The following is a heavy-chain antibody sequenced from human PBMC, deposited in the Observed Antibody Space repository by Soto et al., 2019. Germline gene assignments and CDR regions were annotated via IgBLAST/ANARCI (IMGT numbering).Heavy chain of an antibody. J-gene: IGHJ6*02. V-gene: IGHV3-23*01. CDR3: ATGRGVNFYYGMDV. CDR1: GFTFSSYA. D-gene: IGHD3-10*01. CDR2: ISGSGGST. Sequence: EVQLLESGGGLVQPGGSLRLSCAASGFTFSSYAMSWVRQAPGKGLEWVSAISGSGGSTYYADSVKGRFTISRDNSKDTLYLQRYSLRAKDTAVYYCATGRGVNFYYGMDVWGQGTTVTVSS.